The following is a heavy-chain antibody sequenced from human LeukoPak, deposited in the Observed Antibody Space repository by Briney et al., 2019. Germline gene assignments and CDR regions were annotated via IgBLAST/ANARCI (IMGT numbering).Heavy chain of an antibody. J-gene: IGHJ4*02. D-gene: IGHD3-10*01. CDR1: GFTFIIYS. CDR2: ISSSSSYI. CDR3: ARSWFGDLYYFDY. V-gene: IGHV3-21*01. Sequence: GSLRLSCAASGFTFIIYSMNWVRQAPGKGLEWVSSISSSSSYIYYADSVKGRFTISRDNAKNSLYLQMNSLRAEDTAVYYCARSWFGDLYYFDYWGQGTLVTVSS.